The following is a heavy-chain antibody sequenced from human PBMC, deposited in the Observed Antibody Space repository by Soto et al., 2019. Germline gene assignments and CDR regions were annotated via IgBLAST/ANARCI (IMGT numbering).Heavy chain of an antibody. CDR3: ARNPPYSSSSLHFDY. CDR2: ISAYNGNT. Sequence: GASVKVSCKASGYTFTSYGISWVRQAPGQGLEWMGWISAYNGNTNYAQKLQGRVTMTTDTPTSTAYMELRSLRSDDTAVYYCARNPPYSSSSLHFDYWGQGTLVTVSS. D-gene: IGHD6-6*01. CDR1: GYTFTSYG. V-gene: IGHV1-18*04. J-gene: IGHJ4*02.